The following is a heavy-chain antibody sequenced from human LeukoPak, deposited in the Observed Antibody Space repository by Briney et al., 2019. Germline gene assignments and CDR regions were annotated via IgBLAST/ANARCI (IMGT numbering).Heavy chain of an antibody. CDR1: GYTFTGYY. CDR2: INPNSGGT. CDR3: ARTVVRGVITPNWFDP. Sequence: ASVKVSCKASGYTFTGYYMHWVRQAPGQGLEWMGWINPNSGGTYSAQKFQGRVSMTSDTSISTAYMELSRLRSDDTAVYYCARTVVRGVITPNWFDPWGQGTLVTVSS. V-gene: IGHV1-2*02. J-gene: IGHJ5*02. D-gene: IGHD3-10*01.